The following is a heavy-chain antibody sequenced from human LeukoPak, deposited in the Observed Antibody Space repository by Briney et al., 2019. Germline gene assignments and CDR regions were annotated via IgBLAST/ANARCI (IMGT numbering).Heavy chain of an antibody. CDR1: GFTFSNAW. CDR2: IKTNTDGGTT. D-gene: IGHD6-13*01. Sequence: GGSLRLSCAASGFTFSNAWMNWVRQAPGKGLEWVGRIKTNTDGGTTDYAAPVKGRFIISRDDSKNTLYLQMNSLKTEDTAVYYCPSPAAGTRGAFGIWGQGTMVTVSS. CDR3: PSPAAGTRGAFGI. V-gene: IGHV3-15*01. J-gene: IGHJ3*02.